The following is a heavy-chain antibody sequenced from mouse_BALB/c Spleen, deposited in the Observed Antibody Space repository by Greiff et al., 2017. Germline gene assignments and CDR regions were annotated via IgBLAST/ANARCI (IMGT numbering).Heavy chain of an antibody. D-gene: IGHD1-2*01. CDR3: ARGITTATGFDY. J-gene: IGHJ2*01. CDR2: IYPGDGDT. V-gene: IGHV1-87*01. CDR1: GYTFTSYW. Sequence: VQLQQSGAELARPGASVKLSCKASGYTFTSYWMQWVKQRPGQGLEWIGAIYPGDGDTRYTQKFKGKATLTADKSSSTAYMQLSSLASEDSAVYYCARGITTATGFDYWGQGTTLTVSS.